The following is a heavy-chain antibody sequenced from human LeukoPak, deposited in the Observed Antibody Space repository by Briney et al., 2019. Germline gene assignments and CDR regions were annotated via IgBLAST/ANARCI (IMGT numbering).Heavy chain of an antibody. CDR3: ARGGSFDI. J-gene: IGHJ3*02. CDR1: GYTFTSYY. CDR2: INPSGGST. V-gene: IGHV1-46*01. Sequence: ASVKVSCKASGYTFTSYYMHWVRQAPGQGLEWMGIINPSGGSTSYAQKFQGRVIMTRNTSISTAYMELNSLTSEDTAIYYCARGGSFDIWGQGTMVTVS.